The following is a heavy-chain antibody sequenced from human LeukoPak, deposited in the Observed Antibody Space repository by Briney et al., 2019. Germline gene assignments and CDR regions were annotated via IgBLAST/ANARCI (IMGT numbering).Heavy chain of an antibody. J-gene: IGHJ4*01. CDR1: GGIFSRYA. CDR3: ARADVSGSYLRFDY. Sequence: GSSVKVSCKASGGIFSRYAISWVRQAPGQGLEWMGVIIPIFGTANYAQKFQGRVTITADKSTSTAYMELNSGRSEDTAVYYCARADVSGSYLRFDYWGHGTLVTVSS. V-gene: IGHV1-69*06. CDR2: IIPIFGTA. D-gene: IGHD3-10*01.